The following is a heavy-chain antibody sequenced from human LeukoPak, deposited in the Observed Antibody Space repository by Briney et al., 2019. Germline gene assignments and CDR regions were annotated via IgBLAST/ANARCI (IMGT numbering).Heavy chain of an antibody. CDR1: GFTFSSYA. J-gene: IGHJ4*02. D-gene: IGHD2-2*01. CDR2: ISYDGSNK. CDR3: ARGTSAPAAIKPDY. Sequence: GRSLRLSCAASGFTFSSYAMHWVRQAPGKGLEWVAVISYDGSNKYYADSVKGRSTISRDNSKNTLYLQMNSLRAEDTAVYYCARGTSAPAAIKPDYWGQGTLVTVSS. V-gene: IGHV3-30*04.